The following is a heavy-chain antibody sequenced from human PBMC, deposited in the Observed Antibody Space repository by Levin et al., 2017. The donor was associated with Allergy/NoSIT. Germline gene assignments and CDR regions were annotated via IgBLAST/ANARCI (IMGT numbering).Heavy chain of an antibody. CDR3: ARTNTVGLDV. J-gene: IGHJ6*04. V-gene: IGHV5-51*01. Sequence: GESLKISCKGSGYSFTSYWIGWVRQMPGKGLEWMGNIFPSDSDTKYSPSFQGQVTISADKSVGTAYLQWSSLKASDTAIYYCARTNTVGLDVWGKGTMVTVSS. CDR2: IFPSDSDT. D-gene: IGHD4-11*01. CDR1: GYSFTSYW.